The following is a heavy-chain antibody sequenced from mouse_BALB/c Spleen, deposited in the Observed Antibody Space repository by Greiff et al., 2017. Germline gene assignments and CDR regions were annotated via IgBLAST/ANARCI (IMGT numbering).Heavy chain of an antibody. Sequence: EVNVVESGGGLVQPGGSLKLSCAASGFTFSSYGMSWVRQTPDKRLELVATINSNGGSTYYPDSVKGRFTISRDNAKNTLYLQMSSLKSEDTAMYYCARDGGYGNYPYWGQGTLVTVSA. CDR1: GFTFSSYG. J-gene: IGHJ3*01. V-gene: IGHV5-6-3*01. CDR2: INSNGGST. D-gene: IGHD2-10*02. CDR3: ARDGGYGNYPY.